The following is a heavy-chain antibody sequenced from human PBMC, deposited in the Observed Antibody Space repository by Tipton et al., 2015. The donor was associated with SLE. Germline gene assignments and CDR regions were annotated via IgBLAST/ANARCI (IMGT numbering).Heavy chain of an antibody. CDR1: GGSVSSGGHY. CDR3: ARGQHQFGRFDY. J-gene: IGHJ4*02. Sequence: TLSLTCTVSGGSVSSGGHYWNWIRQPAGKGLEWIGRVSTSGSANYNPSLKSRVTISLHTSENQFSLNLSSVTAADTAVYYCARGQHQFGRFDYWGQGTLVTVSS. D-gene: IGHD3/OR15-3a*01. CDR2: VSTSGSA. V-gene: IGHV4-61*02.